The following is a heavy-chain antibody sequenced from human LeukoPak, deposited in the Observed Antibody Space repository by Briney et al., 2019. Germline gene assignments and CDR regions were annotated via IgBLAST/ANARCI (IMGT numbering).Heavy chain of an antibody. CDR2: ISYDGTNK. V-gene: IGHV3-30-3*01. CDR1: GFTFSSYA. Sequence: PGRSLRLSCAASGFTFSSYAMHWVRQAPDKGLEWVAFISYDGTNKYYADSVKGRFTISRDKSKNTLYLQMNSLRAEDTAVYYCARENYYGSGSLDYWGQGTLVTVSS. D-gene: IGHD3-10*01. CDR3: ARENYYGSGSLDY. J-gene: IGHJ4*02.